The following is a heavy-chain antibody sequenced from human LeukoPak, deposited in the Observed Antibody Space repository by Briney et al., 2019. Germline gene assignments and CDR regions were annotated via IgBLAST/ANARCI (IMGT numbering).Heavy chain of an antibody. CDR1: GFTFSSYA. CDR2: ISGSGSST. Sequence: PGGSLRLSCAASGFTFSSYAMSWVRQAPGKGLEWVSAISGSGSSTYYADSVKGRFTISRDNSKNTLYLQMNSLRAEDTAVYYCAKGDSSSWYFGDYWGQGTLVTVSS. J-gene: IGHJ4*02. CDR3: AKGDSSSWYFGDY. V-gene: IGHV3-23*01. D-gene: IGHD6-13*01.